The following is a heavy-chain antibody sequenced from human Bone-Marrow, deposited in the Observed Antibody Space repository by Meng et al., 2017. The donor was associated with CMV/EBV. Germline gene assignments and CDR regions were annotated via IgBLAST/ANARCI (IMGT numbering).Heavy chain of an antibody. CDR3: ARAARCSSTSCYIER. D-gene: IGHD2-2*02. Sequence: GESLKISCAASGFTFSSYGMHWVRQAPGKGLEWVAFIRYDGSNKYYADSVKGRFTISRDNSKNTLYLQMNSLRAEDTAVYYCARAARCSSTSCYIERWGQGTLVTVSS. J-gene: IGHJ4*02. CDR2: IRYDGSNK. CDR1: GFTFSSYG. V-gene: IGHV3-30*02.